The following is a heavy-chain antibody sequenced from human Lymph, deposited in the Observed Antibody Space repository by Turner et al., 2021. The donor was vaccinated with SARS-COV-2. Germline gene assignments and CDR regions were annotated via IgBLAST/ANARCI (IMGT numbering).Heavy chain of an antibody. CDR1: GFTFSRYS. CDR2: ITFTSSYI. D-gene: IGHD2-21*02. V-gene: IGHV3-21*01. J-gene: IGHJ4*02. Sequence: EVQLVESGGGLDKPGGSLRRSCAASGFTFSRYSMNWVRQAPGKGPEWVSSITFTSSYIYYADSVKGRFTISRDNAKNSLYLQMNSLRAEDTAVYYCARGPPDFPYYFDYWGQGTLVTVSS. CDR3: ARGPPDFPYYFDY.